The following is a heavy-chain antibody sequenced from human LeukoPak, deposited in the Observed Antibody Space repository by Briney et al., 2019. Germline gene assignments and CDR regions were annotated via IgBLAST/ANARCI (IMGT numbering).Heavy chain of an antibody. J-gene: IGHJ4*02. D-gene: IGHD6-19*01. Sequence: SETLSLTCDVSGDSISSSSNYWGWVRHLPGKGLEWIGSVYRSGSTYYNPSLKSRVTISVDTSKNQFTLNLTSVTAADTAVYHCARRGTSGWAYYFEFWGPGSLLTVSS. CDR3: ARRGTSGWAYYFEF. V-gene: IGHV4-39*01. CDR1: GDSISSSSNY. CDR2: VYRSGST.